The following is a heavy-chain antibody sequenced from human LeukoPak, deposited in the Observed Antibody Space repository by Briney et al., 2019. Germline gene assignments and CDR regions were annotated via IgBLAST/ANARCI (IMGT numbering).Heavy chain of an antibody. V-gene: IGHV4-30-4*01. CDR2: IYYSGST. Sequence: PSETLSLTRTVSGGSISSGDYYWSWIRQPPGKGLEWIGYIYYSGSTYYNPSLKSRVTISVDTSKNQFSLKLSSVTAADTAVYYCARDNTYYDFWSGYYTDAFDIWGQGTMVTVSS. D-gene: IGHD3-3*01. J-gene: IGHJ3*02. CDR3: ARDNTYYDFWSGYYTDAFDI. CDR1: GGSISSGDYY.